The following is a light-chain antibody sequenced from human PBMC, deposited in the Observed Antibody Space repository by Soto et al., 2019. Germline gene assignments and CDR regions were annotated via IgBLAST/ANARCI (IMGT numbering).Light chain of an antibody. J-gene: IGLJ1*01. Sequence: QSALTQPASVSGSPGQSITISCTGTSSDVGGYNYVSWYQQNPGKAPKLMIYEVSTRPSGVSYRFSGSKSDNTASLTISGLQAEDEADYYCSSYTSSNTYVFGTGTKLTVL. V-gene: IGLV2-14*01. CDR3: SSYTSSNTYV. CDR1: SSDVGGYNY. CDR2: EVS.